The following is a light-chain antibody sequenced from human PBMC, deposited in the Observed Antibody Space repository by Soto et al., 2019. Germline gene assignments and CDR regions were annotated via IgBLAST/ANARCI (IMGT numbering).Light chain of an antibody. CDR3: QQYNNWPPWT. CDR2: GAS. Sequence: EIVMTQSPATLSVSPGERATLSCRASQSVSSNLAWYQQKPGQAPRLLIYGASTRATGIPARFSGSGSGTEVPLTISSLQSEDFAVYYCQQYNNWPPWTFGQGTKVEIK. CDR1: QSVSSN. V-gene: IGKV3-15*01. J-gene: IGKJ1*01.